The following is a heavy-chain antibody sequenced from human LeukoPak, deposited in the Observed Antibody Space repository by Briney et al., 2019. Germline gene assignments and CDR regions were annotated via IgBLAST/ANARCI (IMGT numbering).Heavy chain of an antibody. CDR1: GYTFSSYA. D-gene: IGHD4-17*01. CDR2: INTNTGNP. V-gene: IGHV7-4-1*02. J-gene: IGHJ4*02. CDR3: ARSKNDGDYLGVGFDY. Sequence: ASVKVSCKASGYTFSSYAMNWVRQAPGQGLEWMGWINTNTGNPTYAQGFTGQFVFSLDTSVSTAYLQISSLQADDTVVYYCARSKNDGDYLGVGFDYWGQGTLVTVSS.